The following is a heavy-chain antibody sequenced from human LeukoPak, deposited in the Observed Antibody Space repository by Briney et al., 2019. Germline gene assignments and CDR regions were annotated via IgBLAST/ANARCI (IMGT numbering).Heavy chain of an antibody. CDR2: INSDGSST. V-gene: IGHV3-74*01. D-gene: IGHD6-19*01. CDR3: ARDHLSSGSSPDYYYYYYMDV. J-gene: IGHJ6*03. CDR1: GFTFSSYW. Sequence: GGSLGLSCAASGFTFSSYWMHWVRQAPGKGLVWVSRINSDGSSTSYADSVKGRFTISRDNAKNTPYLQMNSLRAEDTAVYYCARDHLSSGSSPDYYYYYYMDVWGKGTTVTISS.